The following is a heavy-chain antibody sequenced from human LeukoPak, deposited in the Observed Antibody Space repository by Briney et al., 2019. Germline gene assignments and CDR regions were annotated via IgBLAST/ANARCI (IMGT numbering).Heavy chain of an antibody. V-gene: IGHV4-34*01. D-gene: IGHD5-24*01. CDR2: INHSGST. Sequence: SETLSLTCAVYGGSFSGYYWSWIRQPPGKGLEWIGEINHSGSTNYNPSLKSRVTISVDTSKNHFSLKLSSVTAADTPLYYCSGLGGWLQLRIFGYWGQGTLVTVSS. CDR3: SGLGGWLQLRIFGY. J-gene: IGHJ4*02. CDR1: GGSFSGYY.